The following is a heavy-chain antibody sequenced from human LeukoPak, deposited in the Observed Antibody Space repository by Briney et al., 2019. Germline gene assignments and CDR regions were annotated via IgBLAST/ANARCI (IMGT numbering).Heavy chain of an antibody. CDR2: ISSSSSYI. V-gene: IGHV3-21*01. CDR3: ARGVRPAYNWFDP. J-gene: IGHJ5*02. CDR1: GFTFSSYS. Sequence: PGGSLRLSCAASGFTFSSYSMNWVRQAPGKGLEWVSSISSSSSYIYYADSVKGRFTISRDNAKNSLYLQMNSLRAEDTAVYYCARGVRPAYNWFDPWGQGTLVTVSS. D-gene: IGHD6-6*01.